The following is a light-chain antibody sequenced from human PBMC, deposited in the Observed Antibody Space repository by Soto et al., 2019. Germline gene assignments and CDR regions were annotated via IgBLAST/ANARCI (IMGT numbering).Light chain of an antibody. V-gene: IGKV4-1*01. CDR2: GAS. CDR1: QSVSYSSNNKKN. CDR3: QQYFNWPPYT. J-gene: IGKJ2*01. Sequence: DIVMTQSPDSLAVSLRERATINCKSSQSVSYSSNNKKNLAWYQQKPGQAPRLLIYGASTRATGVPPRFSGSRSGTEFTLTISSLQSEDFAVYYCQQYFNWPPYTFGQGTKVDIK.